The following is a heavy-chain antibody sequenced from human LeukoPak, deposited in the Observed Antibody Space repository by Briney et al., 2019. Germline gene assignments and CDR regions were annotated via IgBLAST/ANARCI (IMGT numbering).Heavy chain of an antibody. CDR3: ARPPSNSSSWYYFDY. D-gene: IGHD6-13*01. CDR2: IYYSGST. J-gene: IGHJ4*02. Sequence: SETLSLTCTVSGDSISSNYWSWIRQPPGKGLEWIGSIYYSGSTYYNPSLKSRVTISVDTSKNQFSLKLSSVTAADTAVYYCARPPSNSSSWYYFDYWGQGTLVTVSS. V-gene: IGHV4-39*01. CDR1: GDSISSNY.